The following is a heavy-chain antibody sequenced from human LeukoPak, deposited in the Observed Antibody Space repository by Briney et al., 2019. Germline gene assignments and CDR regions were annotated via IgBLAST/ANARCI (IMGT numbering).Heavy chain of an antibody. V-gene: IGHV4-39*01. Sequence: SATLSLTSTVSGGSISSSSYYWGWIRQPPGKGLEWIGSIYYSGSTYYNPPLKSPVTISVDTSKNQFSLKLSSVTAADTAVYYCARLDKNYYDIDYWGQGTLVTVSS. J-gene: IGHJ4*02. CDR1: GGSISSSSYY. CDR2: IYYSGST. CDR3: ARLDKNYYDIDY. D-gene: IGHD3-22*01.